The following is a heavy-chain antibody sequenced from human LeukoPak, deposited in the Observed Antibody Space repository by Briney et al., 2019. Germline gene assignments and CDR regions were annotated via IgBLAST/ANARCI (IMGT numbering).Heavy chain of an antibody. CDR1: GFTFSGHG. D-gene: IGHD6-6*01. J-gene: IGHJ6*02. V-gene: IGHV3-30*03. CDR2: ISYDGSTT. Sequence: GGSLRLSCAASGFTFSGHGMHWVRQAPGKGLEWVAIISYDGSTTYYAGSVKGRFTISRDNSKNTLFLQMNSLRTEDTAVYYCASEPYSSSSGLWYYYYGMDVWGQGTTVTVSS. CDR3: ASEPYSSSSGLWYYYYGMDV.